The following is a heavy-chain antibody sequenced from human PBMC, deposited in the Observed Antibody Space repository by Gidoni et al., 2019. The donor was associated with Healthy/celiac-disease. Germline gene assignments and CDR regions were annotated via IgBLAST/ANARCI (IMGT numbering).Heavy chain of an antibody. V-gene: IGHV2-5*02. CDR1: GFSLSTSGVG. D-gene: IGHD3-3*01. CDR3: AHSPAIFGVVYPYYFDY. CDR2: IYWDDDK. J-gene: IGHJ4*02. Sequence: QITLKESGPTLVKPTQTLTLTCTFSGFSLSTSGVGVGWIRQPPGQALEWLALIYWDDDKRYSPSLKSRLTITKDTSKNQVVLTMTNMDPVDTATYYCAHSPAIFGVVYPYYFDYWGQGTLVTVSS.